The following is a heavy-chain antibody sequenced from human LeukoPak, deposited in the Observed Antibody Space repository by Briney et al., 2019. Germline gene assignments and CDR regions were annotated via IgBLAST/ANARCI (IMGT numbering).Heavy chain of an antibody. D-gene: IGHD2-15*01. CDR3: AKLDIVVVVAATTKAFDI. J-gene: IGHJ3*02. Sequence: PGGSLRLSCAASEFTFSVYTINWVRQAPGKGLEWVSSTTSSSSYVYYADSVKGRFTISRDNAKNSLYLQMNSLRAEDTAVYYCAKLDIVVVVAATTKAFDIWGQGTMVTVSS. CDR2: TTSSSSYV. CDR1: EFTFSVYT. V-gene: IGHV3-21*04.